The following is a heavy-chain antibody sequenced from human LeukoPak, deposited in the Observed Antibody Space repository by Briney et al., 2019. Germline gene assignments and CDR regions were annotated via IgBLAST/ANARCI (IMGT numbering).Heavy chain of an antibody. CDR1: GFTFNSYS. J-gene: IGHJ5*02. V-gene: IGHV3-20*04. CDR3: ARKLARRGNWFDP. Sequence: PGGSLRLSCEGSGFTFNSYSIHWVRQAPGKGLEWVSGINWNGGSTGYADSVKGRFTISRDNAKNSLYLQMNSLRAEDTALYYCARKLARRGNWFDPWGQGTLVTVPS. CDR2: INWNGGST.